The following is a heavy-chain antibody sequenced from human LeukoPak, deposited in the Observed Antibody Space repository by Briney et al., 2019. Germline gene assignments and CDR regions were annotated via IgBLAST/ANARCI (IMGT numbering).Heavy chain of an antibody. CDR3: ARLMLAEYFQH. D-gene: IGHD2-8*01. CDR1: GFTLSSYS. J-gene: IGHJ1*01. V-gene: IGHV3-21*04. CDR2: ISSSSYR. Sequence: GGSLRLSCAASGFTLSSYSMNWVRQAPGKGLEWVSSISSSSYRYYADSVKGRFTISRDNSKNTLYLQMNSLRAEDTAVYYCARLMLAEYFQHWGQGTLVTVSS.